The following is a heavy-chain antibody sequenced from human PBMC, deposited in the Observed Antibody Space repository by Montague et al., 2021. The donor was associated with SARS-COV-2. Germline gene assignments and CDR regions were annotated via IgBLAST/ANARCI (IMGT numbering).Heavy chain of an antibody. CDR3: ARGNTWEGYSYGFDY. D-gene: IGHD5-18*01. V-gene: IGHV4-59*01. J-gene: IGHJ4*02. Sequence: SATLSLTCTVSGGSISSYYWSWIRQPPGKGLEWIGYIYYSGSTNXNPSLKSRVTISVDTSKNQFSLKLSSVTAADTAVYYCARGNTWEGYSYGFDYWGQGTLVTVSS. CDR2: IYYSGST. CDR1: GGSISSYY.